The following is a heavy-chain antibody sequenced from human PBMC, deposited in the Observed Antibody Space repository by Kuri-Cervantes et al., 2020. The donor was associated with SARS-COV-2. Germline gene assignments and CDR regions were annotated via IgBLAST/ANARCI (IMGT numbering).Heavy chain of an antibody. CDR1: GFTFSSYS. CDR3: ARDRAAPYYYGSGSYLAAYYYYGMDV. Sequence: GESLKISCAASGFTFSSYSMNWVRQAPGKGLEWVSSISSSSSYIYYADSVKGRFTISRDNAKNTLYLQMNSLRAEDTAVYYCARDRAAPYYYGSGSYLAAYYYYGMDVWGQGTTVTVSS. V-gene: IGHV3-21*01. J-gene: IGHJ6*02. D-gene: IGHD3-10*01. CDR2: ISSSSSYI.